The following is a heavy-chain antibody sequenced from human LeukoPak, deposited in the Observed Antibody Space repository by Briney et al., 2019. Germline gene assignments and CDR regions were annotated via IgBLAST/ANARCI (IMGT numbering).Heavy chain of an antibody. Sequence: SETLSPTCTVSGGSISSSSYYWGWIRQPPGKGLEWIGSIYYSGSTYYNPSLKSRVTISVDTSKNQFSLKLSSVTAADTAVYYCARHQLGRGMRSSSTGYYFDYWGQGTLVTVSS. CDR1: GGSISSSSYY. D-gene: IGHD2-2*01. CDR3: ARHQLGRGMRSSSTGYYFDY. CDR2: IYYSGST. V-gene: IGHV4-39*01. J-gene: IGHJ4*02.